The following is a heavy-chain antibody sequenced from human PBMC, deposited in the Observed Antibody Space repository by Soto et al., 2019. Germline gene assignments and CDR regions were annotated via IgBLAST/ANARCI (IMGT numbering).Heavy chain of an antibody. D-gene: IGHD6-13*01. J-gene: IGHJ4*02. Sequence: PGESLKISCQASGYTFIYFWVAWVRQVPGKGLEWMGVIYPGASDIRYSPSFEGHVTISADKSTNTAYLQWSSLRASDTAMYFCARHGHSSSWYPDHWGQGTLVTVSS. CDR2: IYPGASDI. CDR3: ARHGHSSSWYPDH. CDR1: GYTFIYFW. V-gene: IGHV5-51*01.